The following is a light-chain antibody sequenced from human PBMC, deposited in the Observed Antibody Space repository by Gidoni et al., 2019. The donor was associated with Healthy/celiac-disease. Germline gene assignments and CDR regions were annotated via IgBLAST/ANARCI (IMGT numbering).Light chain of an antibody. CDR2: AAS. CDR3: QQSYSTPPT. V-gene: IGKV1-39*01. CDR1: QSISSY. Sequence: DIKKTQSPSSLSASVGDRVTITCLASQSISSYLNWYQQKPGKAPKLLIYAASSLQSGVPARFSGSGSGTDFTLTISSLQPEDFATYYCQQSYSTPPTFGQGTKLEIK. J-gene: IGKJ2*01.